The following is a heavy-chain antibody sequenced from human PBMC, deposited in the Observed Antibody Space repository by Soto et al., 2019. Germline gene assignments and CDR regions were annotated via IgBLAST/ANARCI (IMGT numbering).Heavy chain of an antibody. V-gene: IGHV4-31*03. CDR3: ASSSGYYYDAFDI. CDR1: GGSISSGGYY. Sequence: SEIVSLTCTVSGGSISSGGYYWSWIRQHPGKGLERIGYIYYSGSTYYNPSLKSRVTISVDTSKNQFSLKLSSVTAADTAVYYCASSSGYYYDAFDIWGQGTMVTVSS. J-gene: IGHJ3*02. D-gene: IGHD3-22*01. CDR2: IYYSGST.